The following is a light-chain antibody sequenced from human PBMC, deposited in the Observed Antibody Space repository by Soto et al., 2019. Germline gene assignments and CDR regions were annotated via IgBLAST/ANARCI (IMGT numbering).Light chain of an antibody. CDR2: AAS. V-gene: IGKV1-9*01. CDR1: QGISSH. J-gene: IGKJ4*01. CDR3: LHLQSYPRALS. Sequence: DIQLTQSPAFLSASLGDRVTISCRASQGISSHLAWYQQKPGKAPELLIYAASTLQSGFPSRFSGSGSGTEFTLTISSLQPQDFATYFCLHLQSYPRALSFGGGTKVEIK.